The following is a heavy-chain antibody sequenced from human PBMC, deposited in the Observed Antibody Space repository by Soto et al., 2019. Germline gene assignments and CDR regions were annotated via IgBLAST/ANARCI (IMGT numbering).Heavy chain of an antibody. Sequence: WTWIRQPPGKGLEWIGTIYYSGSTYYNPSLKSRVTMSVDMSKNQFSLKLSSVTAADTAVYFCARHVPKEGGWELLDYWGQGTLDTVSS. D-gene: IGHD1-26*01. CDR3: ARHVPKEGGWELLDY. V-gene: IGHV4-39*01. CDR2: IYYSGST. J-gene: IGHJ4*02.